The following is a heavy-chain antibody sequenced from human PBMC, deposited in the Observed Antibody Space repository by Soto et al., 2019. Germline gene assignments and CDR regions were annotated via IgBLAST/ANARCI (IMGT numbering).Heavy chain of an antibody. Sequence: AASVKVSCKASGGTFSSYAISWVRQAPGQGLEWMGGIIPIFGTANYAQKFKGRVTITADKSTSTAYMELSSLRSEDTAVYYCVTRAPYYYDSSAPFDYWGQGTLVTVSS. CDR3: VTRAPYYYDSSAPFDY. CDR1: GGTFSSYA. V-gene: IGHV1-69*06. CDR2: IIPIFGTA. D-gene: IGHD3-22*01. J-gene: IGHJ4*02.